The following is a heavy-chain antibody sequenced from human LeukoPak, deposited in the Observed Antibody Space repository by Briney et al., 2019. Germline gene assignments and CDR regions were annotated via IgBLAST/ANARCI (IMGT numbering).Heavy chain of an antibody. D-gene: IGHD6-6*01. J-gene: IGHJ3*02. Sequence: PSETLSLTCAVYGGSFSGYYWSWIRQPPGMGLEWVGEINHSGSTNYNPSLKSRVTISVDTSKNQFSLKLSSVTAADTAVYYCARPRPLGSQGAFDIWGQGTMVTVSS. CDR1: GGSFSGYY. CDR3: ARPRPLGSQGAFDI. V-gene: IGHV4-34*01. CDR2: INHSGST.